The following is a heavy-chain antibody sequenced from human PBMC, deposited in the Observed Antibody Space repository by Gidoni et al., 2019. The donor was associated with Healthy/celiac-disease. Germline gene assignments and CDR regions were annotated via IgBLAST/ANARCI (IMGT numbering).Heavy chain of an antibody. CDR3: ARVVLTGTSPKDRGYYYYGMDV. D-gene: IGHD1-7*01. CDR1: GGTFSSYA. CDR2: ILPIFGTA. J-gene: IGHJ6*02. V-gene: IGHV1-69*06. Sequence: QVQLVQSGAEVKKPGSSVKVSCKASGGTFSSYAIRWVRQAPGQGLEGMGGILPIFGTANYAQKFQGRVTITADKSTCTAYMELSSLRSEDTAVYYCARVVLTGTSPKDRGYYYYGMDVWGQGTTVTVSS.